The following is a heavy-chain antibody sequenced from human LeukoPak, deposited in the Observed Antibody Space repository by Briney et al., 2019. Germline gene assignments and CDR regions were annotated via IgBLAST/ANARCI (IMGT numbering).Heavy chain of an antibody. D-gene: IGHD4-17*01. CDR3: ARLGTTVTTITDY. Sequence: GESLKISCKGSGYSFTSYCISWVRQMPGKGLEWMGRIDPSDSYTNYSPSFQGHVTISADKSISTAYLQWSSLKASDTAMYYCARLGTTVTTITDYWGQGTLVTVSS. CDR2: IDPSDSYT. J-gene: IGHJ4*02. V-gene: IGHV5-10-1*01. CDR1: GYSFTSYC.